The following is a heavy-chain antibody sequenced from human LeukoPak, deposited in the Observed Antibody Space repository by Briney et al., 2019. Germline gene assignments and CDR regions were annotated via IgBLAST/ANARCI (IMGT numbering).Heavy chain of an antibody. D-gene: IGHD3-22*01. CDR1: GFTFSSYA. V-gene: IGHV3-23*01. CDR2: IRDSGSST. J-gene: IGHJ4*02. CDR3: AAKAAYDSNGYYFC. Sequence: GGSLRLSCAASGFTFSSYAMSWVRQAPGKGLEWVSAIRDSGSSTHYADSVKGRFTISRDNSKNTLYLQMNSLRAEDTAVYYCAAKAAYDSNGYYFCWGQGTLVTVSS.